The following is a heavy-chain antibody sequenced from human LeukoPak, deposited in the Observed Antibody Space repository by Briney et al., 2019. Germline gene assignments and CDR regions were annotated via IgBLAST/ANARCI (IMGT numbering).Heavy chain of an antibody. D-gene: IGHD3-10*01. CDR3: ARGGNRFGGFYFNY. J-gene: IGHJ4*02. Sequence: SETLSLTCTVSADSLSSGGHYWAWIRQLPGKGLESIGFIHHSGSSRHNPSLKDRVAISVDASRKQFALRLSSVTAADTAIYYCARGGNRFGGFYFNYWGQGIQVIVSS. CDR2: IHHSGSS. V-gene: IGHV4-31*03. CDR1: ADSLSSGGHY.